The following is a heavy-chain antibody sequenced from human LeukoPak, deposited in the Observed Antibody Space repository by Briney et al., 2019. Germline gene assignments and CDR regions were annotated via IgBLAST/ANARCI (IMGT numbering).Heavy chain of an antibody. CDR2: IYHSGST. J-gene: IGHJ5*02. CDR1: GYSISSGYY. CDR3: ARGAAMA. Sequence: SETLSLTCIVSGYSISSGYYWGWIRQPPGKGLEWIGSIYHSGSTYYNPSLKSRVTISVDTSKNQFSLKLSSVTAADTAVYYCARGAAMAWGQGTLVTVSS. D-gene: IGHD5-18*01. V-gene: IGHV4-38-2*02.